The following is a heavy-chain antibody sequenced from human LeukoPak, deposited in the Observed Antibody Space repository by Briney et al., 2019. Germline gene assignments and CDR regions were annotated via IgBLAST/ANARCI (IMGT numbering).Heavy chain of an antibody. CDR2: IIPIFGTA. J-gene: IGHJ3*02. CDR1: GGTFSSYA. Sequence: SVKVSCKASGGTFSSYAISWVRQAPGQGLEWMGRIIPIFGTANYAQKFQGRVTITTDESTSTAYMELSSLRSEDTAVYYCARTRGVAGDAFDIWGQGTMVTVSS. V-gene: IGHV1-69*05. CDR3: ARTRGVAGDAFDI. D-gene: IGHD2-15*01.